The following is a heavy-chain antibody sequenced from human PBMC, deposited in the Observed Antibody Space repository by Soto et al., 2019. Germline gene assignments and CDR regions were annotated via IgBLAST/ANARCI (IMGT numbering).Heavy chain of an antibody. V-gene: IGHV4-34*01. CDR2: INHSGST. J-gene: IGHJ5*02. CDR1: GGSFSGYY. Sequence: SLTCAVYGGSFSGYYWSWIRQPPGKGLEWIGEINHSGSTNYNPSLKSRVTISVDTSKNQFSLKLSPVTAADTAVYYCARGNQYYYGSGSYYNNWFDPWGQGTLVTVSS. D-gene: IGHD3-10*01. CDR3: ARGNQYYYGSGSYYNNWFDP.